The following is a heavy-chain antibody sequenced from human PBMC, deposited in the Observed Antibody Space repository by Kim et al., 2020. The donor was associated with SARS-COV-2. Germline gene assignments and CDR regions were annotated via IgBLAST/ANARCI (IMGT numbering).Heavy chain of an antibody. CDR1: GYTFTSYG. CDR2: ISDYNGNT. J-gene: IGHJ4*02. Sequence: ASVKVSCKASGYTFTSYGISWVRQAPGQGLEWMGWISDYNGNTNYAQKLQGRVTMTTDTSTSTAYMELRSRRSDDTAVYYCARGYSGSDYGNFDYWGQGTLVTVFS. D-gene: IGHD1-26*01. CDR3: ARGYSGSDYGNFDY. V-gene: IGHV1-18*04.